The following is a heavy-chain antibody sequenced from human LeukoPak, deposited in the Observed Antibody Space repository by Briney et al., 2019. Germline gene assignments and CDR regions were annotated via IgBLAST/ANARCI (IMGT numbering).Heavy chain of an antibody. D-gene: IGHD2-2*02. CDR3: AKDGRRIWGGCSSTSCYIRPRIRSADAFDI. V-gene: IGHV3-23*01. CDR1: GFTFSSYA. CDR2: ISGSGGST. Sequence: PGGSLRLSCAASGFTFSSYAMSWVRQAPGKGLEWVSAISGSGGSTYYADSVKGRFTISRDNSKNTLYLQMNSLRAEDTAVYYCAKDGRRIWGGCSSTSCYIRPRIRSADAFDIWGQGTMVTVSS. J-gene: IGHJ3*02.